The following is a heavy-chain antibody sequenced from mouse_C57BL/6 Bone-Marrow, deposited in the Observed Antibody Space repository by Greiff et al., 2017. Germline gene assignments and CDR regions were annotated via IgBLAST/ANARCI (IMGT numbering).Heavy chain of an antibody. Sequence: EVKVVESGGGLVQSGRSLRLSCATSGFTFSDFYMEWVRQAPGKGLEWIAASRNKANDYTTEYSASVKGRFIVSRDTSQSILYLQMSALRADDTAIYYCARGYYGSSADYWGQGTTLTVSS. V-gene: IGHV7-1*01. CDR3: ARGYYGSSADY. CDR1: GFTFSDFY. D-gene: IGHD1-1*01. CDR2: SRNKANDYTT. J-gene: IGHJ2*01.